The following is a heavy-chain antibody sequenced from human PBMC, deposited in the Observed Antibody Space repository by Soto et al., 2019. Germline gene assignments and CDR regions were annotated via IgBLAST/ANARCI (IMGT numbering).Heavy chain of an antibody. J-gene: IGHJ4*02. Sequence: VQLLESGGGLVQPGGSLRLSCGASGFTASNYAMTWVRQAPGKGLQWVSTISDSGRSAYYADSVKGRFAISRDNSKNTLFLQMNDLRAEDTAVYFCAKDARRTRLVGHWIDWGQGTLVTVSS. D-gene: IGHD2-8*02. V-gene: IGHV3-23*01. CDR3: AKDARRTRLVGHWID. CDR2: ISDSGRSA. CDR1: GFTASNYA.